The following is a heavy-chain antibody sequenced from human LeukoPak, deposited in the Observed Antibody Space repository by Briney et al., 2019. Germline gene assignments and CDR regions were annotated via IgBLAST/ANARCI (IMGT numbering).Heavy chain of an antibody. CDR1: GGSISSYY. D-gene: IGHD3-22*01. CDR2: IYYSGST. CDR3: ARLGPDYYDSSGYLDY. V-gene: IGHV4-59*08. Sequence: SETLSLTCTVSGGSISSYYWSWIRQPPGKGLEWIGYIYYSGSTNYNPSLKSRVTISVDTSKNQFSLKLSPVTAADTAVYYCARLGPDYYDSSGYLDYWGQGTLVTVSS. J-gene: IGHJ4*02.